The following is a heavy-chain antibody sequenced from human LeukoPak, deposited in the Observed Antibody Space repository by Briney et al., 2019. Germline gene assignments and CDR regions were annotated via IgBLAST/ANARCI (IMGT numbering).Heavy chain of an antibody. CDR2: IYCSGST. Sequence: SETLSLTCTVSGGSISSSSYYWGWIRQPPGKGLEWIGSIYCSGSTYYNPSLKSRVTISVDTSKNQFSLKLSSVTAADTAVYYCARDQSITMVRGAATANWFDPWGQGTLVTVSS. CDR3: ARDQSITMVRGAATANWFDP. V-gene: IGHV4-39*07. D-gene: IGHD3-10*01. CDR1: GGSISSSSYY. J-gene: IGHJ5*02.